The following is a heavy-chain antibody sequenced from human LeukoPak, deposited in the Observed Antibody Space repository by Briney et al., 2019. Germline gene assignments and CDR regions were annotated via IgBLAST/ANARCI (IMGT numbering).Heavy chain of an antibody. Sequence: GGSLRLSCAASGFTFSSYSMNWVRQAPGKGLEWVSSISSSSSYIYYADSVKGRFTISRDNAKNSLYLQMNSLRAEDTAVYYCARDLGVVVAGTVFFQYWGQGTLVTVSS. D-gene: IGHD6-19*01. CDR3: ARDLGVVVAGTVFFQY. J-gene: IGHJ1*01. V-gene: IGHV3-21*01. CDR1: GFTFSSYS. CDR2: ISSSSSYI.